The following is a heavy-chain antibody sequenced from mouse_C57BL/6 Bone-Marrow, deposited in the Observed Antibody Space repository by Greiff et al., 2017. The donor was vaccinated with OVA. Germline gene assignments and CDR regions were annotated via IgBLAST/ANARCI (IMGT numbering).Heavy chain of an antibody. Sequence: EVHLPQSGPVLVLPVASVQFSCTASGFNFTVDYMHLLMPSPYQCLAWIGWIDPENGDTVYASKFQGKATITADTSSNTAYLQLSSLTSEDTAVYYCTSYGNFDYWGQGTTLTVSS. CDR1: GFNFTVDY. D-gene: IGHD2-1*01. CDR2: IDPENGDT. V-gene: IGHV14-4*01. J-gene: IGHJ2*01. CDR3: TSYGNFDY.